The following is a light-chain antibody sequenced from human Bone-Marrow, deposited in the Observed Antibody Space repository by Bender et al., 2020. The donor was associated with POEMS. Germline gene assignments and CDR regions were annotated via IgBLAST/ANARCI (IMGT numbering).Light chain of an antibody. J-gene: IGLJ3*02. CDR1: SSDVGSYNL. CDR3: CSYAGGTTDVL. V-gene: IGLV2-23*02. CDR2: EVT. Sequence: QSALTQPASVSGSPGQSITISCTGTSSDVGSYNLVSWYQQHTGKAPKLIIYEVTKRPSGISNRFSGSKSGNTASLTVSGLQAEDEADYYCCSYAGGTTDVLFGGGTKLTVL.